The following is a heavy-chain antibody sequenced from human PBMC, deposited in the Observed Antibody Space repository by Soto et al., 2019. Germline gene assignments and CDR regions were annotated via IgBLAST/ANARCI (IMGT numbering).Heavy chain of an antibody. V-gene: IGHV3-23*01. Sequence: EVQLLESGGGLVQPGGSQRLSCAASGFTFSGYAMTWVRQAPGKGLEWVSSISGSGANTYYADSVKGRFTISRDNSKNTLSLQMNSLRADDTAVYYCAKSPDFYYDGMDVWGQGTTVTVSS. CDR1: GFTFSGYA. CDR2: ISGSGANT. J-gene: IGHJ6*02. CDR3: AKSPDFYYDGMDV.